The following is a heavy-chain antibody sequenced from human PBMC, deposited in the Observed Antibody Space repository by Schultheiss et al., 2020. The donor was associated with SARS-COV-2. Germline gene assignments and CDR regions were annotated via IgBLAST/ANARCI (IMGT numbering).Heavy chain of an antibody. CDR3: AKDVGCSGGSCYLPYYYYYYMDV. CDR1: GFTFSSYA. Sequence: GGSLRLSCAASGFTFSSYAMSWVRQAPGKGLEWVSAISGSGGSTYYADSVKGRFTISRDNSKNTLYLQMNSLRAEDTAVYYCAKDVGCSGGSCYLPYYYYYYMDVWGKGTTVTVSS. J-gene: IGHJ6*03. CDR2: ISGSGGST. V-gene: IGHV3-23*01. D-gene: IGHD2-15*01.